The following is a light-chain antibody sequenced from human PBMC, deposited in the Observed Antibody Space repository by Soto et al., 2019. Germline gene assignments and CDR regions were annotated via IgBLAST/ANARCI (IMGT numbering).Light chain of an antibody. Sequence: QSVLTQPASVSGSPGQSITISCTGTSSDVGGYNYVSWYQQNPGKAPKLMIYNVSNRPSGVSNRFSGSKSGNTASLTISGLQAEDEADYYCSSYTSSNTVLFGGGTKLTVL. J-gene: IGLJ2*01. CDR3: SSYTSSNTVL. CDR1: SSDVGGYNY. CDR2: NVS. V-gene: IGLV2-14*01.